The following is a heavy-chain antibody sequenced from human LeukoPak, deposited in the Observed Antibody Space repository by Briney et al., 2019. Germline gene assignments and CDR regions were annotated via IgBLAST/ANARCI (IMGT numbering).Heavy chain of an antibody. D-gene: IGHD6-13*01. CDR2: IRKDGINT. Sequence: PGGSLRLSCAASGFTFSSYEMNWVRQAPGKGLEWVSFIRKDGINTNYVDSVKGRFTISRDTSNKMVYLQMNSLRTEDMAVYYCAKDRAGNSWNFDYWGQGILVAVSS. CDR3: AKDRAGNSWNFDY. J-gene: IGHJ4*02. CDR1: GFTFSSYE. V-gene: IGHV3-30*02.